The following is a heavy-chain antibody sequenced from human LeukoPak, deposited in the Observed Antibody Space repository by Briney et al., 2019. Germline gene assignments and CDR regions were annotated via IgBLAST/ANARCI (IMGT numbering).Heavy chain of an antibody. V-gene: IGHV4-39*01. CDR2: VYYSGNT. J-gene: IGHJ4*02. CDR1: GGSISSSRYY. CDR3: ASMMYYDGSGSYYNPTYYSDY. D-gene: IGHD3-10*01. Sequence: SETLSLTCTVSGGSISSSRYYWGWIRQPPGEGLEWIGNVYYSGNTYYNPSLKSRVTISVDTSKNQFSLNLSSVTAADTAVYYCASMMYYDGSGSYYNPTYYSDYWGQGTLVTVSS.